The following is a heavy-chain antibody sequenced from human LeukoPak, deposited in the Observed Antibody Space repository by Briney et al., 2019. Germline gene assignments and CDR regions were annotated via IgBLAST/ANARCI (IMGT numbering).Heavy chain of an antibody. CDR2: INPNSGGT. CDR1: GYTFTAYY. CDR3: ARLSSGWYDDFDI. D-gene: IGHD6-19*01. V-gene: IGHV1-2*06. J-gene: IGHJ3*02. Sequence: ASVKVSXKASGYTFTAYYMHWVRQAPGQGLEWMRRINPNSGGTNYAQRFQGRVTMTRDTSISTAYMEMRRLRSDDTAVYYCARLSSGWYDDFDIWGQGTMVTVSS.